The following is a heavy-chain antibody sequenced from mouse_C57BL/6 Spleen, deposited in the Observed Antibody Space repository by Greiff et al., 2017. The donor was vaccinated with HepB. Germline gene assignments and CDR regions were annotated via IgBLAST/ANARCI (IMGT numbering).Heavy chain of an antibody. D-gene: IGHD1-1*01. CDR1: GYTFTSYW. Sequence: QVQLQQPGAELVRPGSSVKLSCKASGYTFTSYWMDWVKQRPGQGLEWIGNIYPSDSETHYNQKFKDKATLTVDKSSSTAYMQLSSLTSEDSAVYYCARTYGSPYYAMDYWGQGTSVTVSS. V-gene: IGHV1-61*01. J-gene: IGHJ4*01. CDR2: IYPSDSET. CDR3: ARTYGSPYYAMDY.